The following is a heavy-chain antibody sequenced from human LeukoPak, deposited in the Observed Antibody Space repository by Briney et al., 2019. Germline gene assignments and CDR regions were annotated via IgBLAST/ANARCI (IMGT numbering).Heavy chain of an antibody. CDR3: ARAGWFGAKFDP. CDR2: FYDSGNT. J-gene: IGHJ5*02. Sequence: SETLSLTCTVSGYSISSGYYWGWIRQPPGKGLEWIGSFYDSGNTYYNPSLKSRVTISVDTSKNQFSLKVSSVTAADTAVYYCARAGWFGAKFDPWGQGTLVTVSS. D-gene: IGHD3-10*01. V-gene: IGHV4-38-2*02. CDR1: GYSISSGYY.